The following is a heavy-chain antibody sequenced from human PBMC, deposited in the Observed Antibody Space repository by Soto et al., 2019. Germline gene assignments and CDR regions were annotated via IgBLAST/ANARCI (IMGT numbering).Heavy chain of an antibody. V-gene: IGHV1-18*01. CDR3: VRDYGITGDQPVDN. J-gene: IGHJ4*02. Sequence: GASVKVSCKASGYIFTNYGISWVRQAPGQGLEWMGWINAYNGDTNYVQKFQGRVTMTTDTSTSTAYMELRSLRSDDTAVYYCVRDYGITGDQPVDNWGQGTRVTVSS. D-gene: IGHD1-20*01. CDR2: INAYNGDT. CDR1: GYIFTNYG.